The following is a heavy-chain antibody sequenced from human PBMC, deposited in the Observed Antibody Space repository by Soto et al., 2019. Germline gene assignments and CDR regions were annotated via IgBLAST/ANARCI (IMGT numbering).Heavy chain of an antibody. Sequence: ASVKVSCKASGYTFTSYAMHWVRQAPGQRLEWMGWINAGNGNTKYSQKFQGRVTITRDTSASTAYMELSSLRSEDTAVYYCARDLAYSSSWYNWFDPWGQGTLVTVSS. V-gene: IGHV1-3*01. CDR3: ARDLAYSSSWYNWFDP. CDR2: INAGNGNT. D-gene: IGHD6-13*01. CDR1: GYTFTSYA. J-gene: IGHJ5*02.